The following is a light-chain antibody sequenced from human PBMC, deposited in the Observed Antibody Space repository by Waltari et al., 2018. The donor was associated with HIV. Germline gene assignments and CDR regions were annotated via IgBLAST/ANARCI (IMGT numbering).Light chain of an antibody. CDR2: EVT. Sequence: QSALIQPASVSGSPGQSITISCTGTKTDIGDFHLVSCYQQYPGKAPKLLIYEVTKRPSGASYRFSASKSGYTASLTISGLRAEDEADYYCYSYSDTTSSYVFGTGSTVTVL. V-gene: IGLV2-23*02. CDR1: KTDIGDFHL. CDR3: YSYSDTTSSYV. J-gene: IGLJ1*01.